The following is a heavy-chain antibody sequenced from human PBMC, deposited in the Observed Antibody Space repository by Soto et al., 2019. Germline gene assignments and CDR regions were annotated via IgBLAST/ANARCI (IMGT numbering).Heavy chain of an antibody. Sequence: ASLKVSCKASGYTFTSYDINWLRQATGQGLEWMGWMNPNSGNTGYAQKFQGRVTMTRNTSISTAYMELSSLRSEDTAVYYGAIRALDSGELDYWGQGTLVTVSS. V-gene: IGHV1-8*01. CDR1: GYTFTSYD. D-gene: IGHD4-17*01. J-gene: IGHJ4*02. CDR2: MNPNSGNT. CDR3: AIRALDSGELDY.